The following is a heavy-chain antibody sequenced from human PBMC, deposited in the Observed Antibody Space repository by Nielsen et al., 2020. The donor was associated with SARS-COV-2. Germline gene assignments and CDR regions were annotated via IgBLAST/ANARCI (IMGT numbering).Heavy chain of an antibody. V-gene: IGHV4-59*01. CDR1: GGSISSYY. Sequence: SETLSLTCTVSGGSISSYYWSWIRQPPGKGLEWIGYIYYSGSTNYNPSLKSRVTISVDTSKNQFSLKLSSVTAADTAVYYCARDDYDYVWGSYPVDWGQGTLVTVSS. J-gene: IGHJ4*02. D-gene: IGHD3-16*01. CDR3: ARDDYDYVWGSYPVD. CDR2: IYYSGST.